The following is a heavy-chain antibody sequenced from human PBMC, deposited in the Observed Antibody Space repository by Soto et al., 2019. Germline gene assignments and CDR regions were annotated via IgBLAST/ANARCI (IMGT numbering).Heavy chain of an antibody. J-gene: IGHJ3*02. CDR2: ISWNSGSI. CDR1: GFTFDDYV. CDR3: ANSRGIAADPWSGALGNAFYI. V-gene: IGHV3-9*01. Sequence: EVQLVESGGGLVQPGRSLRLSCAASGFTFDDYVMHWVRQAPGKGLEWVSGISWNSGSIGYADSVKGRFTISRDNAKNSLYLQMNSLRAEDTALYYCANSRGIAADPWSGALGNAFYIWGQGTMVTVSS. D-gene: IGHD6-13*01.